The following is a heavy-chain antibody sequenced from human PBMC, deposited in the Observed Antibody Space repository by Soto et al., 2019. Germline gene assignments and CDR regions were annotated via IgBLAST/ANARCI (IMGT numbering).Heavy chain of an antibody. Sequence: SVKVSCKASGYTFTRYNVHWVRQAPGQGLEWMAIINPSGGTTYYVQKFEGRVTLTTDTSTSTVYMELSSLRSDDTAVYYCARVRGGGSEYFFGYWGQGTLVTVSS. CDR1: GYTFTRYN. V-gene: IGHV1-46*01. CDR2: INPSGGTT. D-gene: IGHD2-15*01. J-gene: IGHJ4*02. CDR3: ARVRGGGSEYFFGY.